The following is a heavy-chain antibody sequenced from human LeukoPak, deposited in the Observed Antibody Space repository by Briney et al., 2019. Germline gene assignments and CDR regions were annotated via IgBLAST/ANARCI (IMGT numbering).Heavy chain of an antibody. D-gene: IGHD4-17*01. J-gene: IGHJ4*02. CDR2: IETGGTT. Sequence: GGSLRLSCAASGFLVSSTYMGWVRQAPGKGLEWVSIIETGGTTYYRDSVKGRFTISRDDSKNTLYLQMNILRAEDTAVYYCVRDPPHGDSRRGDQGTLVTVSS. CDR1: GFLVSSTY. CDR3: VRDPPHGDSRR. V-gene: IGHV3-66*01.